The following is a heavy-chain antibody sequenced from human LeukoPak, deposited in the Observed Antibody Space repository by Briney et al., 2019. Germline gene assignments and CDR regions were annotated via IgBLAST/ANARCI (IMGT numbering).Heavy chain of an antibody. CDR3: AKVLYCSSTSCYPYYFDY. D-gene: IGHD2-2*01. J-gene: IGHJ4*02. Sequence: PGGSLRLSCAASGFTFSSYAMSWVREAPGKGLEWVSAISGSGGSTYYADSVKGRFTISRDNSKNTLYLQMNSLIAEDTAVYYCAKVLYCSSTSCYPYYFDYWGQGTLVTVSS. V-gene: IGHV3-23*01. CDR2: ISGSGGST. CDR1: GFTFSSYA.